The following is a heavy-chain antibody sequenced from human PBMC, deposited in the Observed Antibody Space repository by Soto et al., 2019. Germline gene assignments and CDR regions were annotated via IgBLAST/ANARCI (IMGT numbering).Heavy chain of an antibody. CDR3: TSKVDRAMALGYNWFDP. J-gene: IGHJ5*02. CDR1: GFTFADYG. CDR2: IRSQAYGGTT. V-gene: IGHV3-49*04. D-gene: IGHD5-18*01. Sequence: EVQLVESGGGLGQPGRSLRLSCTTSGFTFADYGITWVRQAPGKVLEWVRFIRSQAYGGTTEYAASVKGRFTISRDDSKSIAYLQMNSLNTEDTAVYYCTSKVDRAMALGYNWFDPWGQGTLVTVSS.